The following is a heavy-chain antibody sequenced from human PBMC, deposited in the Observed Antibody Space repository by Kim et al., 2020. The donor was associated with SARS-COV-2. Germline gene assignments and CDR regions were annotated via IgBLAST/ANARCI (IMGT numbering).Heavy chain of an antibody. V-gene: IGHV3-30*04. CDR3: ARGRLLLKGAEYFQH. J-gene: IGHJ1*01. CDR1: GFTFSSYA. Sequence: GGSLRLSCAASGFTFSSYAMHWVRQAPGKGLEWVAVISYDGSNKYYADSVKGRFTISRDNSKNTLYLQMNSLRAEDTAVYYCARGRLLLKGAEYFQHWGQGTLVTVSS. D-gene: IGHD3-22*01. CDR2: ISYDGSNK.